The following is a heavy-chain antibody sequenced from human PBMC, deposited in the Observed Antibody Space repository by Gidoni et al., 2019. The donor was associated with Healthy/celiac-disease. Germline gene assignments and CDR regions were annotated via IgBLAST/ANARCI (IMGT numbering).Heavy chain of an antibody. CDR3: AKNGGYGSGSYSC. V-gene: IGHV3-23*01. CDR2: ISGSGGST. Sequence: EVQLLESGGGLVQPGGSLRLSCAASGFTFSSYAMSWVHQAPGKGLEWVSAISGSGGSTYYADSVKGRFTISRDNSKNTLYLQMNSLRAEDTAVYYCAKNGGYGSGSYSCWGQGTLVTVSS. D-gene: IGHD3-10*01. J-gene: IGHJ4*02. CDR1: GFTFSSYA.